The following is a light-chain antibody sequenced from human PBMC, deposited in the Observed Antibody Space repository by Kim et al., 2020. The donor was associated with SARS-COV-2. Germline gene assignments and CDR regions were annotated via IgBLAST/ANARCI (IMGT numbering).Light chain of an antibody. CDR3: HHRSDWPLP. CDR2: DAS. CDR1: RSVSTF. Sequence: EIVLTQSPATLSLSPGERATLSCRASRSVSTFLAWYQQKPGQAPRLLIFDASNRATGIPPRFSGSGSGTDFTLTTSSLEPDDFAVYYCHHRSDWPLPFGGCTQLEI. J-gene: IGKJ4*01. V-gene: IGKV3-11*01.